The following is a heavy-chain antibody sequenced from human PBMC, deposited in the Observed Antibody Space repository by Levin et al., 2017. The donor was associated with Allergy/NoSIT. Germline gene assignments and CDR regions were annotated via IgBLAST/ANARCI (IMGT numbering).Heavy chain of an antibody. J-gene: IGHJ3*02. CDR1: GFTFDDYA. CDR2: ISWNSGSI. CDR3: AKGGCTGGVCPHIDAFDI. Sequence: PGGSLRLSCAASGFTFDDYAMHWVRQAPGKGLEWVSGISWNSGSIGYADSVKGRFTISRDNAKNSLYLQMNSLRAEDTALYYCAKGGCTGGVCPHIDAFDIWGQGTMVTVSS. D-gene: IGHD2-8*02. V-gene: IGHV3-9*01.